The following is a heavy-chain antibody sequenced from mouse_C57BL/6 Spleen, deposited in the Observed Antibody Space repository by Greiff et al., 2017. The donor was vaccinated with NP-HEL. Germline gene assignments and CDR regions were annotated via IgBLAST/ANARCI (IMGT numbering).Heavy chain of an antibody. V-gene: IGHV1-80*01. Sequence: VQLQQSGAELVKPGASVKISCKASGYAFSSYWMNWVKQRPGKGLEWIGQIYPGDGDTNYNGKFKGKATLTADKSSSTAYMQLSSLTSEDSAVYFCARSWERGYYCDYWGQGTTLTVSS. D-gene: IGHD4-1*01. CDR2: IYPGDGDT. CDR1: GYAFSSYW. CDR3: ARSWERGYYCDY. J-gene: IGHJ2*01.